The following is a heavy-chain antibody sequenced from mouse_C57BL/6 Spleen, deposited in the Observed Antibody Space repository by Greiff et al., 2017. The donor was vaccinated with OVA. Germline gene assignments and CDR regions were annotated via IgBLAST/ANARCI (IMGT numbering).Heavy chain of an antibody. V-gene: IGHV1-55*01. D-gene: IGHD1-1*01. CDR2: IYPGSGST. Sequence: QVQLQQPGAELVKPGASVKMSCKASGYTFTSYWITWVKQRPGQGLEWIGDIYPGSGSTNYNEKFKSKAKLTVDTSSSTAYMQLSSLTSEDSAVYYCALITTVVGRYYFDYWGQGTTLTVSS. CDR1: GYTFTSYW. J-gene: IGHJ2*01. CDR3: ALITTVVGRYYFDY.